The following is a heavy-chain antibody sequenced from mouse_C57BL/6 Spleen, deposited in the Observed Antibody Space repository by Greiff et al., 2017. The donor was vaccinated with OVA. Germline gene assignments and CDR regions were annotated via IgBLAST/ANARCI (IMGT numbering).Heavy chain of an antibody. CDR1: GYAFSSYW. CDR2: IYPGDGDT. CDR3: ARRGDVRFDV. V-gene: IGHV1-80*01. Sequence: QVQLQQSGAELVKPGASVKISCKASGYAFSSYWMNWVKQRPGKGLEWIGQIYPGDGDTNYTGKFKGKATLTAANSSSTAYMQLSSLTSEDSAVYFCARRGDVRFDVWGTGTTVTVSS. J-gene: IGHJ1*03.